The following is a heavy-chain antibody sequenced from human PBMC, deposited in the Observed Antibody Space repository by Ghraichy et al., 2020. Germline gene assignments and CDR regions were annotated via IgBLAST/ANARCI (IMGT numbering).Heavy chain of an antibody. D-gene: IGHD3-9*01. CDR2: ISAYNGNT. CDR1: GYTFTSYG. CDR3: ARHLHYDILTGSYTDY. V-gene: IGHV1-18*01. J-gene: IGHJ4*02. Sequence: ASVKVSCKASGYTFTSYGISWVRQAPGQGLEWMGWISAYNGNTNYAQKLQGRVTMTTDTSTSTAYMELRSLRSDDTAVYYCARHLHYDILTGSYTDYWGQGTLVTVSS.